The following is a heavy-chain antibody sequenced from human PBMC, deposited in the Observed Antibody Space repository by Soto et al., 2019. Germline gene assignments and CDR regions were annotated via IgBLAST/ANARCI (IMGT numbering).Heavy chain of an antibody. J-gene: IGHJ4*02. CDR3: ARDWFGIDY. CDR1: GYTFTSYG. V-gene: IGHV1-18*01. CDR2: INPYNGNT. Sequence: QVQLVQSGAEVKKPGASVKVSCKASGYTFTSYGISWVRQAPGQGLEWMGWINPYNGNTNYAQKLKGRVNMTTDTSTNPAYMELRSMRSDDTAVYYCARDWFGIDYWGQGTLVTVSS. D-gene: IGHD3-16*01.